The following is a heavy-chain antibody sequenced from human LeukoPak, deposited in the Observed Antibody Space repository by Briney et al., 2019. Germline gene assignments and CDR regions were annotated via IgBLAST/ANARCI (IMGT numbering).Heavy chain of an antibody. CDR3: ARLYYDSSGYYQICYFDY. J-gene: IGHJ4*02. Sequence: SETLSLTCTVSGGSISSSSYYWRWIRQPPGKGLDWIGSICYSGSTYYNPSLKSRVTISVDTSKNRFSLNLSYVTAADTAVYYCARLYYDSSGYYQICYFDYWGQGTLVTVSS. CDR1: GGSISSSSYY. V-gene: IGHV4-39*01. D-gene: IGHD3-22*01. CDR2: ICYSGST.